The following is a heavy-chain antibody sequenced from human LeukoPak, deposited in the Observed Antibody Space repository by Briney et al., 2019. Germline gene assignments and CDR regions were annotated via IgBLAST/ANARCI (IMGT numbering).Heavy chain of an antibody. CDR1: GFTFSSYE. CDR2: ISSSGSTI. D-gene: IGHD1-26*01. Sequence: GGSLRLSCAASGFTFSSYEMNWVRQAPGKGLEWVSYISSSGSTIYYADSVKGRFTISRDNAKNSLYLQMNSLRAEDTAVYYCAKDIGVGATTDDAFDIWGQGTMVTVSS. CDR3: AKDIGVGATTDDAFDI. V-gene: IGHV3-48*03. J-gene: IGHJ3*02.